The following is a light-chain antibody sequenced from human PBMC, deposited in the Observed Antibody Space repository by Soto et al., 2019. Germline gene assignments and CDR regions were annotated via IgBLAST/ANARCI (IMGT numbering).Light chain of an antibody. CDR3: QQRKNWTRS. Sequence: PGERATLSCRASKNVGTSLAWFQQRPGQAPRLLIYDASNRATGIPARFSGSGSGTDFTLTISSIEPEDFAVYYCQQRKNWTRSFGQGTKLEIK. CDR1: KNVGTS. V-gene: IGKV3-11*01. CDR2: DAS. J-gene: IGKJ2*01.